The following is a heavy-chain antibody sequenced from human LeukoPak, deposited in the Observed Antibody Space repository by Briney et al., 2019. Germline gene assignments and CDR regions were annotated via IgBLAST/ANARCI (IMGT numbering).Heavy chain of an antibody. V-gene: IGHV1-18*01. CDR2: ISAYNGNT. Sequence: ASVKVSCKVSGYTFTSYGISWVRQAPGQGLEWMGWISAYNGNTNYAQKLQGRVTMTTDTSTSTAYMELRSLRSDDTAVYYCARASIYYYYMDVWGKGTTVTVSS. CDR1: GYTFTSYG. J-gene: IGHJ6*03. CDR3: ARASIYYYYMDV. D-gene: IGHD6-6*01.